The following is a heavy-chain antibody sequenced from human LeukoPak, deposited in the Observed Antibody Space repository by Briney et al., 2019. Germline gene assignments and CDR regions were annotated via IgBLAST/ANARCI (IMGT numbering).Heavy chain of an antibody. CDR2: ISGSGGST. CDR3: AKPGADFWSGYLEMATIKPSDY. Sequence: GGSLRLSCAASGFTFSSYAVSWVRQAPGKGLEWVSAISGSGGSTYYADSVKGRFTISRDNSKNTLYLQMNSLRAEDTAVYYCAKPGADFWSGYLEMATIKPSDYWGQGALVTVSS. D-gene: IGHD3-3*01. J-gene: IGHJ4*02. CDR1: GFTFSSYA. V-gene: IGHV3-23*01.